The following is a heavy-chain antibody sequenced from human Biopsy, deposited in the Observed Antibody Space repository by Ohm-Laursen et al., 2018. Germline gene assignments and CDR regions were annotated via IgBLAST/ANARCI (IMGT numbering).Heavy chain of an antibody. V-gene: IGHV4-59*08. CDR3: AKHGSGWTGDDALHI. CDR1: GGSISGSS. D-gene: IGHD6-19*01. J-gene: IGHJ3*02. CDR2: ISYSGST. Sequence: GTLSLTCPVSGGSISGSSWSWIRQAPGRGLEWVGYISYSGSTSNNPSLKSRITTSVDTSKNKISLKVTSVTAADTAVYYCAKHGSGWTGDDALHIWGQGTMVTVSS.